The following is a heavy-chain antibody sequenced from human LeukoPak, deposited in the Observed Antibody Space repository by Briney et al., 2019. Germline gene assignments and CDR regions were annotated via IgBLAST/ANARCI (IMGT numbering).Heavy chain of an antibody. CDR1: GFTFSSYG. D-gene: IGHD5-18*01. Sequence: GGSLRLSCAASGFTFSSYGMHWVRQAPGKGLEWVAFIRYDGSNKYYADSVKGRFTISRDNSKNTLYLQMNSLRAEDTAVYYCAKDLGGYSYGYPWFDPWGQGTLVTVSS. V-gene: IGHV3-30*02. CDR2: IRYDGSNK. J-gene: IGHJ5*02. CDR3: AKDLGGYSYGYPWFDP.